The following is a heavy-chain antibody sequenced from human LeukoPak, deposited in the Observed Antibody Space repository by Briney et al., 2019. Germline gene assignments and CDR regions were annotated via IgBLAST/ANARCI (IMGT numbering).Heavy chain of an antibody. CDR1: GGSISTYY. D-gene: IGHD3-10*01. V-gene: IGHV4-59*01. Sequence: SETLSLTCTVSGGSISTYYWNWIRQPPGKGLEWIGYVRYSGNTNYNPSLKSRVTISLDTSKNQFSVKLTSVTAADTAMYYCAKSDGSGNYFDYWGQGALVAVSS. CDR3: AKSDGSGNYFDY. CDR2: VRYSGNT. J-gene: IGHJ4*02.